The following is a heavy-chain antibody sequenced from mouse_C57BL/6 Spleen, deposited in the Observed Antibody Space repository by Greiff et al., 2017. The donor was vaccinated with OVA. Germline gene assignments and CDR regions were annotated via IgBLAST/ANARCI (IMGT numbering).Heavy chain of an antibody. D-gene: IGHD3-3*01. J-gene: IGHJ1*03. Sequence: EVKLMESEGGLVQPGSSMKLSCTASGFTFSDYYMAWVRQVPEKGLEWVANINYDGSSTYYLDSLKGRFIISRDNAKNILYLQMSSLKSEDTATYYCARGGRGPRYFDVWGTGTTVTVSS. CDR1: GFTFSDYY. V-gene: IGHV5-16*01. CDR3: ARGGRGPRYFDV. CDR2: INYDGSST.